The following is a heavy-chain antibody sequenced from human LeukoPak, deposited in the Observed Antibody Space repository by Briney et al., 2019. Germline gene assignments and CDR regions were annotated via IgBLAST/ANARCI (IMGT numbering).Heavy chain of an antibody. V-gene: IGHV4-59*01. CDR1: GRSISSYY. CDR3: ARIPIAAAGYFDY. Sequence: PSETLSLTCTVSGRSISSYYWSWIRQPPGKGLEWIGYIYYSGSTNYNPSLKSRVTISVDTSKNQFSLKLSSVTAADTAVYYCARIPIAAAGYFDYWGQGTLVTVSS. D-gene: IGHD6-13*01. J-gene: IGHJ4*02. CDR2: IYYSGST.